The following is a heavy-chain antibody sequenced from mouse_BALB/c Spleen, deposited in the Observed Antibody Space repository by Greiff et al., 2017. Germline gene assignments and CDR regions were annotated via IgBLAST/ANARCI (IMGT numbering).Heavy chain of an antibody. V-gene: IGHV1-14*01. CDR2: INPYNDGT. CDR1: GYTFTSYV. J-gene: IGHJ4*01. CDR3: ARWRTSYAMDY. Sequence: VQLQQSGPELVKPGASVKMSCKASGYTFTSYVMHWVKQKPGQGLEWIGYINPYNDGTKYNEKFKGTATLTSDKSSSTAYMELSSLTSEDSAVYYCARWRTSYAMDYWGQGTSVTVSS.